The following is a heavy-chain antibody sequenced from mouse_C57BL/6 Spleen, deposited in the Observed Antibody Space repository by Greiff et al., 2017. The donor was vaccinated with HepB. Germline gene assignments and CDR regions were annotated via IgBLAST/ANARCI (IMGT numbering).Heavy chain of an antibody. CDR3: ARYSHQFILDY. J-gene: IGHJ4*01. V-gene: IGHV7-3*01. CDR2: IRNKANGYTT. D-gene: IGHD1-1*01. Sequence: DVKLVESGGGLVQPGGSLSLSCAASGFTFTDYYMSWVRQPPGKALEWLGFIRNKANGYTTEYSASVKGRFTISRDNSQSILYLQMNALRAEDSATYYCARYSHQFILDYWGQGTSVTVSS. CDR1: GFTFTDYY.